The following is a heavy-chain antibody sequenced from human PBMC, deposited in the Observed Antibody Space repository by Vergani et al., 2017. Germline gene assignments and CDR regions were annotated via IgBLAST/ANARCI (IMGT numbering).Heavy chain of an antibody. CDR3: ARAEQLVLDY. CDR2: ISYDGSNK. D-gene: IGHD6-13*01. J-gene: IGHJ4*02. CDR1: GFTFSSYA. V-gene: IGHV3-30-3*01. Sequence: QVQLVESGGGVVQPGRSLRLSCAASGFTFSSYAMHWVRQAPGKGLEWVAVISYDGSNKYYADSVKGRFTISRDNSENTLYLQMNSLRAEDTAVYYCARAEQLVLDYWGQGTLVTVSS.